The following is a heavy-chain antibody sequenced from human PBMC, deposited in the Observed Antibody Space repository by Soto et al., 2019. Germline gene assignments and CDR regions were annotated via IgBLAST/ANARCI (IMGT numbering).Heavy chain of an antibody. CDR1: GGTFSSYA. Sequence: SSVKVSCKASGGTFSSYAISWVRQAPGQGLEWMGGIIPIFGTANYAQKFQGRVTITADESTSTAYMELSSLRSEDTAVYYCARDLLEPTKPHYYFDYWGQGTLVTVSS. CDR3: ARDLLEPTKPHYYFDY. CDR2: IIPIFGTA. V-gene: IGHV1-69*13. J-gene: IGHJ4*02. D-gene: IGHD1-1*01.